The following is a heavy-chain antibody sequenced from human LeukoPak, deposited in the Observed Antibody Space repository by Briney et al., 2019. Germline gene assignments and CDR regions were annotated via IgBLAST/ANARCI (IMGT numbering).Heavy chain of an antibody. V-gene: IGHV3-21*01. J-gene: IGHJ4*02. CDR2: ISSSRSYI. CDR3: ARDPYSSGFVDY. CDR1: GFTFSSYS. Sequence: PGGSLRLSCAASGFTFSSYSMNWVRQAPGKGLEWVSSISSSRSYIYYADSVKDRFTISRDNAKNSLYLQMNSLRAEDTAVYYCARDPYSSGFVDYWGQGTLVTVSS. D-gene: IGHD6-19*01.